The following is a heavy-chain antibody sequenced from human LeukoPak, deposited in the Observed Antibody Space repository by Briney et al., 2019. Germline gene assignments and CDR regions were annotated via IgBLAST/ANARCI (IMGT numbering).Heavy chain of an antibody. J-gene: IGHJ4*02. D-gene: IGHD3-16*02. V-gene: IGHV4-34*01. CDR2: INHSGST. CDR3: ARGQRVWGSYRLDY. Sequence: PSETLSLTCAVYGGSFSGYYWSWIRQPPGRGLEWIGEINHSGSTNYNPSLKSRVTISVDTSKNQFSLKLSSVTAADTAVYYCARGQRVWGSYRLDYWGQGTLVTVSS. CDR1: GGSFSGYY.